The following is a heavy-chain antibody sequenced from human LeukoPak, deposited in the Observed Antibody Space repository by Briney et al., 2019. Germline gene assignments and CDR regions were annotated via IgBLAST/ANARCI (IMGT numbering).Heavy chain of an antibody. CDR1: GFTFRNYW. CDR3: ARGRDIVVVPAAIPLDY. D-gene: IGHD2-2*02. CDR2: TKPDGSAE. Sequence: GGSLRLSCAASGFTFRNYWMGWVRQAPGKGLEWVANTKPDGSAEYYADSVRGRFTTSRDNANNFLYLQMNSLRAEDTAVYYCARGRDIVVVPAAIPLDYWGQGTLVTVSS. V-gene: IGHV3-7*03. J-gene: IGHJ4*02.